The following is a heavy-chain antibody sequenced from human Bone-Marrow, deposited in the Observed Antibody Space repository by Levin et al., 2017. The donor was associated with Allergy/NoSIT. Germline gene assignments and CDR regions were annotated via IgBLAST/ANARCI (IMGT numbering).Heavy chain of an antibody. V-gene: IGHV1-46*01. D-gene: IGHD1-7*01. CDR3: ARDNSATTSGQTTHGWFDP. CDR1: GFTFTNYY. CDR2: INPSGDTT. J-gene: IGHJ5*02. Sequence: ASVKVSCKASGFTFTNYYMHWVRQAPGQGLEWMGIINPSGDTTIYAQKFQGRVTVTRDTSTTTLYMELSSLRSEDTAVYYCARDNSATTSGQTTHGWFDPWGQGTLVTVSS.